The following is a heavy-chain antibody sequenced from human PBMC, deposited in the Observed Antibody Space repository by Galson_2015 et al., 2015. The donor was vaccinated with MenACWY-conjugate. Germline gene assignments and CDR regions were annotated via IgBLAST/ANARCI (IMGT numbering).Heavy chain of an antibody. V-gene: IGHV3-23*01. CDR1: GFTFSSYA. Sequence: SLRLSCAASGFTFSSYAMSWVRQAPGKGLEWVSAISGSGGSTYYADSVKGRFTISRDNSKNTLYLQMNSLRAEDTAVYYCAKPSNRDTAMAPDAFDIWGQGTMVTVSS. J-gene: IGHJ3*02. D-gene: IGHD5-18*01. CDR3: AKPSNRDTAMAPDAFDI. CDR2: ISGSGGST.